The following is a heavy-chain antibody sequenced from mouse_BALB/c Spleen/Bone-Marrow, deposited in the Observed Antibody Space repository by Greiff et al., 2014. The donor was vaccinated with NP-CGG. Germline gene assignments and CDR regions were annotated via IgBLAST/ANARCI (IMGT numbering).Heavy chain of an antibody. CDR1: GFNIKDTY. D-gene: IGHD1-1*01. J-gene: IGHJ2*01. Sequence: VQLQQSGAELVKPGASVKLSCTASGFNIKDTYMHWAKQRPEQGLEWIGRIDPANGNTKYDPKFQGKATITADTSSNTAYLQLSSLTSEDTAVYYCARYYYGRSYFDYWGQGTTLTVSS. CDR2: IDPANGNT. CDR3: ARYYYGRSYFDY. V-gene: IGHV14-3*02.